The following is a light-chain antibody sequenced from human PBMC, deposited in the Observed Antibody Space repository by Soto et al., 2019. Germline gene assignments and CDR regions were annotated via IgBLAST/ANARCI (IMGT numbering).Light chain of an antibody. CDR3: AAWDDSLNGWV. CDR2: NSD. J-gene: IGLJ3*02. CDR1: SSNIGSNT. Sequence: QSVLTQAPSASGTPGQRVTISCSGTSSNIGSNTVNWYQQLPGTAPKLLIYNSDQRPSGVPDRFSGSKSGTSASLAFGGLQSEDEADYYCAAWDDSLNGWVFGGGTKLTVL. V-gene: IGLV1-44*01.